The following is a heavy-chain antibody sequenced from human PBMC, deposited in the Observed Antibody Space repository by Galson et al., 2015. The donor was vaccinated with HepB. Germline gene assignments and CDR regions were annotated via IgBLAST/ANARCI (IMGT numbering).Heavy chain of an antibody. CDR2: IDPSDSYT. D-gene: IGHD3-22*01. J-gene: IGHJ3*02. CDR1: GYSFTSYW. V-gene: IGHV5-10-1*01. CDR3: ARLESQHSSGYHTRRGNAFDI. Sequence: QSGAEVKKPGESLRISCKGSGYSFTSYWISWVRQMPGKGLEWMGRIDPSDSYTNYSPSFQGHVTISADKSISTAYLQWSSLKASDTAMYYCARLESQHSSGYHTRRGNAFDIWGQGTMVTVSS.